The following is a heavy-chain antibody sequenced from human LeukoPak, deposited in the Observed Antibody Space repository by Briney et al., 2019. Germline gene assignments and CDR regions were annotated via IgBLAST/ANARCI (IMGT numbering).Heavy chain of an antibody. CDR3: ARHSRGGATTRSYFDY. D-gene: IGHD1-26*01. J-gene: IGHJ4*02. CDR1: GYTFTGYY. Sequence: ASVKVSCKASGYTFTGYYMHWVRQAPGQGLEWMGWINPNSGGTNSAQKFQGRVTMTRDTSISTAYMELSRLRSDDTAVYYCARHSRGGATTRSYFDYWGQGTLVTVSS. V-gene: IGHV1-2*02. CDR2: INPNSGGT.